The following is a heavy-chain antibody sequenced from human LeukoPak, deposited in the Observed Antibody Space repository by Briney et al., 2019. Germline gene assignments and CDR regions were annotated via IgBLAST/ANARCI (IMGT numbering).Heavy chain of an antibody. CDR1: GGTFSSYA. Sequence: ASVKVSCKASGGTFSSYAISWVRQAPGQGLEWMGGIIPIFGTANYAQKFQGRVTITADESTSTAYMELSSLRSEDTAVYYCAQNEGIASNWFDPWGQGTLVTVSS. CDR2: IIPIFGTA. CDR3: AQNEGIASNWFDP. J-gene: IGHJ5*02. V-gene: IGHV1-69*13. D-gene: IGHD6-13*01.